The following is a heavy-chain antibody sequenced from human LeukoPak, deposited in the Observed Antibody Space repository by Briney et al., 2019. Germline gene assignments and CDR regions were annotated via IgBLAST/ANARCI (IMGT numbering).Heavy chain of an antibody. CDR1: GFTFSSYA. J-gene: IGHJ5*02. CDR2: ISYDGSNK. CDR3: ARTYYDFWSGYFGTNWFDP. V-gene: IGHV3-30*04. Sequence: PGRSLRLSCAASGFTFSSYAMHWVRQAPGKGLEWVAVISYDGSNKYYADSVKGRFTISRDNSKNTLYLQMNSLRAEDTAVYYCARTYYDFWSGYFGTNWFDPWGQGTLVTVSS. D-gene: IGHD3-3*01.